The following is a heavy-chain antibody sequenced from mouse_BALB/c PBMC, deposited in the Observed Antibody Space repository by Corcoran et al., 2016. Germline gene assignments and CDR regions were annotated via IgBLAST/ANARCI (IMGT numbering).Heavy chain of an antibody. Sequence: EVQLQQSGAELVKPGASVKLSCTASGFNIKDTYMHWVKQRPEQGLEWIGRIDPAYGNTKYDPKFQGKATITADTSSNTAYLQLSSLTSEDTAVYYCARYNYYGSSPFAYWGQGTLVTVSA. CDR3: ARYNYYGSSPFAY. V-gene: IGHV14-3*02. J-gene: IGHJ3*01. CDR1: GFNIKDTY. D-gene: IGHD1-1*01. CDR2: IDPAYGNT.